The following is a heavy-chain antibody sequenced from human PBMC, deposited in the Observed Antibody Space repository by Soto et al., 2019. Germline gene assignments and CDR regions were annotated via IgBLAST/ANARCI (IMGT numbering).Heavy chain of an antibody. CDR3: ARERIAAAGTADFDY. CDR1: GFTFSNYG. J-gene: IGHJ4*02. Sequence: QVQLVESGGGVVQPGRSLRLSCAASGFTFSNYGMHWVRQAPGKGLEWVAVMWYDGSNKYYTDSVKGRFTISRDTSKTTPHLQMNSLRAEDTAVYYCARERIAAAGTADFDYWGQGTLVTVSS. V-gene: IGHV3-33*01. D-gene: IGHD6-13*01. CDR2: MWYDGSNK.